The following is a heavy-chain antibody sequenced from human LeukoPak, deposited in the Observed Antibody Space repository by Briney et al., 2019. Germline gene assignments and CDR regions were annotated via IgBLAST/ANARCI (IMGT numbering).Heavy chain of an antibody. CDR3: ARGDYYGSITDY. CDR2: IYHSGST. J-gene: IGHJ4*02. Sequence: PSETLSLTCAVSGGSISSSNWWTWVRQPPGKGLEWIGEIYHSGSTNYNPSLKSRVTISVDKSKNQFSLKLTSGTAADTAVYYCARGDYYGSITDYWGQGTLVTVSS. V-gene: IGHV4-4*02. CDR1: GGSISSSNW. D-gene: IGHD3-10*01.